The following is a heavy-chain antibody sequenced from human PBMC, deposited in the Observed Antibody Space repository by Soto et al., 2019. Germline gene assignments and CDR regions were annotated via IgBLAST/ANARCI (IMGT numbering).Heavy chain of an antibody. CDR1: GFTFSSYA. D-gene: IGHD3-3*01. CDR2: ISGSGGST. V-gene: IGHV3-23*01. Sequence: GGSLRLSCAASGFTFSSYAMSWVRQAPGKGLEWVSAISGSGGSTYYADSVKGRFTISRDNSKNTLYLQMKSLRAEDTAVYYCAKEQAPSYDFWSGYRPEHYYYGMDVWGQGTTVTVSS. CDR3: AKEQAPSYDFWSGYRPEHYYYGMDV. J-gene: IGHJ6*02.